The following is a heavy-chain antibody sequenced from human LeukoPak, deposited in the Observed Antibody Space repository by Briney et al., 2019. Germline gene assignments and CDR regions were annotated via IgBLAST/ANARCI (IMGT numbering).Heavy chain of an antibody. D-gene: IGHD2-15*01. CDR2: INPNSGGT. Sequence: ASVKVSCKASGYTFTGYYMHWVRQAPGQGLEWMGWINPNSGGTNYAQKFQGRVTMTRDTSISTAYMELSRLRSDDTAVYYCARGSYCSGGSCYGDAFDIWGQGTMVTVSS. CDR3: ARGSYCSGGSCYGDAFDI. V-gene: IGHV1-2*02. CDR1: GYTFTGYY. J-gene: IGHJ3*02.